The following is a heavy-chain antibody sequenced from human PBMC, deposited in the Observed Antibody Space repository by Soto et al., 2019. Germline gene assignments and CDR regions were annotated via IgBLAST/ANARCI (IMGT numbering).Heavy chain of an antibody. CDR3: ARSSSWATLYYFDY. CDR1: GGSITSGDYY. J-gene: IGHJ4*02. V-gene: IGHV4-30-4*01. Sequence: QVQLQESGPGLVKPSQTLSLTCTVSGGSITSGDYYWSWIRQPPGKGLEWIGYVYYSGSTYYNPSLTSRVTIAVDTSKNHFSLKLSSVTAADTAVYYCARSSSWATLYYFDYWGQGTLVTVSS. CDR2: VYYSGST. D-gene: IGHD6-13*01.